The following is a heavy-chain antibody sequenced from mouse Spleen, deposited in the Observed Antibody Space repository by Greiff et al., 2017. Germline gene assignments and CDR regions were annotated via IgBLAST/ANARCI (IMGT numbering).Heavy chain of an antibody. J-gene: IGHJ4*01. CDR3: ARHGYGSFYAMDY. CDR1: GFTFSDYY. Sequence: EVKLVESGGGLVQPGGSLKLSCATSGFTFSDYYMYWVRQTPEKRLEWVAYISNGGGSTYYPDTVKGRFTISRDNAKNTLYLQMSRLKSEDTAMYYCARHGYGSFYAMDYWGQGTSVTVSS. CDR2: ISNGGGST. V-gene: IGHV5-12*02. D-gene: IGHD1-1*01.